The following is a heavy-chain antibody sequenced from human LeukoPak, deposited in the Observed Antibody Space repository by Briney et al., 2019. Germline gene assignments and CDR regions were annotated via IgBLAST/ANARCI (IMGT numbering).Heavy chain of an antibody. Sequence: GGSLRLSCAVSGFTFSSYGMHWVRQAPGKGLEWVAVISYDGSNKYYADSVKGRFTISRDNSKNTLYLQMNSLRAEDTAVYYCAKDPYYDSSGWDTWGQGTLVTVSS. CDR3: AKDPYYDSSGWDT. J-gene: IGHJ5*02. D-gene: IGHD3-22*01. CDR2: ISYDGSNK. CDR1: GFTFSSYG. V-gene: IGHV3-30*18.